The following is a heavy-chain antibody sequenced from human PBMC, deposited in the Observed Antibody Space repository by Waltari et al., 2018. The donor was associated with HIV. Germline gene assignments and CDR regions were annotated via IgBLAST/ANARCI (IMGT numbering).Heavy chain of an antibody. V-gene: IGHV4-61*02. Sequence: QVQLQESGPGLVKPSQTLSLTCTVSGGSITSGDYYWTWIRQPAGKGLEWIGRVYTSGSANYNPSLRRRVTMSLDTSKNQFSLKLTSVTAADTAVYYCARGLDILTGHYHWFLDVWGRGTLVTVSS. D-gene: IGHD3-9*01. CDR3: ARGLDILTGHYHWFLDV. J-gene: IGHJ2*01. CDR2: VYTSGSA. CDR1: GGSITSGDYY.